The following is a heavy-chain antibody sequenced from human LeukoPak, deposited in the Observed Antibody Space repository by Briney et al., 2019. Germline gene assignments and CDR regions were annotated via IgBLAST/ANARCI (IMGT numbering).Heavy chain of an antibody. Sequence: GGSLRLSCAASGFTFSSYSMNWVRQAPGKGLEWVSSISSSSSYIYYADSVKGRFTISRDNAKNSLYLQMNSRRAEDTAVYYCARGGDTYYDILTGYLPLPFDYWGQGTLVTVSS. V-gene: IGHV3-21*01. CDR2: ISSSSSYI. J-gene: IGHJ4*02. CDR1: GFTFSSYS. D-gene: IGHD3-9*01. CDR3: ARGGDTYYDILTGYLPLPFDY.